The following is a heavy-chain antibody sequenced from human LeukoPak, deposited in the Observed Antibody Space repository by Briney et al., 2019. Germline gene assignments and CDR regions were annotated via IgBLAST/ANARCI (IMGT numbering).Heavy chain of an antibody. CDR2: INHSGST. D-gene: IGHD6-19*01. J-gene: IGHJ4*02. Sequence: SETLSLTCAVYGGSFSGYYWSWIRQPPGKGLEWLGEINHSGSTNYNPSLKSRVTISVDTSKNQFSLKLSSVTAADTAVYYCARGPKAGSGWPFDYWGQGTLVTVSS. CDR3: ARGPKAGSGWPFDY. CDR1: GGSFSGYY. V-gene: IGHV4-34*01.